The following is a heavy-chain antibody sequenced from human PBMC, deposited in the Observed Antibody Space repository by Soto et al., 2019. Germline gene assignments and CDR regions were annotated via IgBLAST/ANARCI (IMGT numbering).Heavy chain of an antibody. J-gene: IGHJ4*02. Sequence: QVQLVESGGGVVQPGRSLRLSCAASGFTFSSYGMHWVRQAPGKGLEWVAVIWYDGSNKYYADSVKGRFTITRDNSKNDRYLQTNSLSAEDTAVYYCARDAHPFMNCDYCGQGTLVTVSS. CDR2: IWYDGSNK. CDR3: ARDAHPFMNCDY. CDR1: GFTFSSYG. D-gene: IGHD3-16*01. V-gene: IGHV3-33*01.